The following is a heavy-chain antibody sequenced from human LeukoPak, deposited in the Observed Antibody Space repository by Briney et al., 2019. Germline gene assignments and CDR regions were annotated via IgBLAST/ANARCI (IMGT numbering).Heavy chain of an antibody. CDR1: GYTLTSNY. CDR3: ARAEITMVRGVLYYYYMDV. V-gene: IGHV1-46*01. D-gene: IGHD3-10*01. J-gene: IGHJ6*03. CDR2: ISPSGGST. Sequence: ASVKVSCKAFGYTLTSNYMHWVRQAPGQGPEWMGVISPSGGSTTYAQKFQGRVTITADESTSTAYMELSSLRSEDTAVYYCARAEITMVRGVLYYYYMDVWGKGTTVTISS.